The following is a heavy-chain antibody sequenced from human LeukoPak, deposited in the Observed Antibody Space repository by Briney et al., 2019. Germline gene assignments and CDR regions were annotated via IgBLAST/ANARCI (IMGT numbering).Heavy chain of an antibody. Sequence: GASVKVSCKASGGTFSSYAISWVRQAPGQGLEWMVGIIPIFGTANYAQKFQGRVTITADESTSTAYVELRSLRSEDTAVYYCAGGPDGSVYFDYWGQGNLVTVS. CDR3: AGGPDGSVYFDY. J-gene: IGHJ4*02. V-gene: IGHV1-69*13. D-gene: IGHD5-24*01. CDR1: GGTFSSYA. CDR2: IIPIFGTA.